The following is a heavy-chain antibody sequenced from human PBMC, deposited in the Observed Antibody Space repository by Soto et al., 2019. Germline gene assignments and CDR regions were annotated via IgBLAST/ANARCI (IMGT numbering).Heavy chain of an antibody. Sequence: QVQLVESGGGLVKPGGSLRLSCAASGFTFSDYYMSWIRQAPGKGLEWVSYISSSGSTIYYADSVKGRFTISRDNAKNSLYQQMNSLRAEDTAVYYCASLLWFGESYRPYDYWGQGTLVTVSS. CDR2: ISSSGSTI. J-gene: IGHJ4*02. CDR3: ASLLWFGESYRPYDY. CDR1: GFTFSDYY. V-gene: IGHV3-11*01. D-gene: IGHD3-10*01.